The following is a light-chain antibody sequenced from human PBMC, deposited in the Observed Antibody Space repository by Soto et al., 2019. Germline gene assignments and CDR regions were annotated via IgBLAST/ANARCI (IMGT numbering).Light chain of an antibody. Sequence: QSVLTQPPSASGSPGQSVTISCTGTSSDVGGYNYVSWYQQHPGKAPKLMIYEVSKRPSGVPEPFSGSKAGNTASLTVSGLQAEDEADYYCSSYAGSNNLYVFGTGTKVTVL. CDR1: SSDVGGYNY. CDR3: SSYAGSNNLYV. CDR2: EVS. V-gene: IGLV2-8*01. J-gene: IGLJ1*01.